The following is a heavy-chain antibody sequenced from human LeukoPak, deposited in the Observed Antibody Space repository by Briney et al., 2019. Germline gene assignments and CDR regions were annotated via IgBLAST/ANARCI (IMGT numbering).Heavy chain of an antibody. CDR2: IDQSGST. Sequence: SETLSLTCAVYGGSFSDYYWTWIRQPPGKGLEWIGEIDQSGSTNYNPSLKSRVTILVDKSKNQFSLKLSSVTAADTAVYYCAREVLESLDSWGQGTLVTVSS. V-gene: IGHV4-34*01. CDR1: GGSFSDYY. CDR3: AREVLESLDS. J-gene: IGHJ5*02. D-gene: IGHD2/OR15-2a*01.